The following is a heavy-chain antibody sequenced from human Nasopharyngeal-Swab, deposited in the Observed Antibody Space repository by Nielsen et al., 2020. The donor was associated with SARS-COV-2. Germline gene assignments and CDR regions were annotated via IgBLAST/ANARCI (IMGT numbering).Heavy chain of an antibody. CDR1: GFTFSNAW. Sequence: GESLKISCAASGFTFSNAWMSWVRQAPGKGLERVGRIKSKTDGGTTDYAAPVKGRFTISRDDSKNTLYLQMNSLKTKDTAVYYCTTYYYDSSGYSELPFDYWGQGTLVTVSS. CDR3: TTYYYDSSGYSELPFDY. CDR2: IKSKTDGGTT. V-gene: IGHV3-15*01. D-gene: IGHD3-22*01. J-gene: IGHJ4*02.